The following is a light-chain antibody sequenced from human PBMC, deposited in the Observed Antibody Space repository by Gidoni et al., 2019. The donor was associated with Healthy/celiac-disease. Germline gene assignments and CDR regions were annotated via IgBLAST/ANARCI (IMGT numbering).Light chain of an antibody. CDR1: SSDVGSYNL. V-gene: IGLV2-23*01. Sequence: PGQSITISCTGTSSDVGSYNLVSWYHQHPGKAPKLMIYEGSKRPSGVSNRFSGSKSGNTASLTISGLQAEDEADYYCCSYAGSSTVVFGGGTKLTVL. J-gene: IGLJ2*01. CDR3: CSYAGSSTVV. CDR2: EGS.